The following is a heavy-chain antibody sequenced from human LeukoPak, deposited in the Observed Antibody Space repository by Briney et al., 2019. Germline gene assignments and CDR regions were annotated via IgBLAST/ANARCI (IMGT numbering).Heavy chain of an antibody. J-gene: IGHJ4*02. CDR3: ARLTVAGTLDY. CDR2: IKQDGSEK. D-gene: IGHD6-19*01. Sequence: GGSLRISCAASGFTFSSYWMSWVRQAPGKGLEWVANIKQDGSEKYYVDSVKGRFTISRDNAKNSLYLQMNSLRAEDTAVYYCARLTVAGTLDYWGQGTLVTVSS. CDR1: GFTFSSYW. V-gene: IGHV3-7*01.